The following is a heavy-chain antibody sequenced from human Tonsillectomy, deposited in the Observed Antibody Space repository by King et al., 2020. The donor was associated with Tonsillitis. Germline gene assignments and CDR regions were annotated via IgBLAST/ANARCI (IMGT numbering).Heavy chain of an antibody. CDR3: ASRTPIGY. CDR1: GFPFSSCS. CDR2: ISSSNNSI. D-gene: IGHD2-15*01. J-gene: IGHJ4*02. Sequence: VQLVESGGGLVQPGGSLRLSCAASGFPFSSCSMSWVRQAPGKGLEWVSSISSSNNSIYYADSVKGRFTISRDKAKNSLYLQMNNLRAEDTAVYYCASRTPIGYWGQGTLVTVSS. V-gene: IGHV3-48*01.